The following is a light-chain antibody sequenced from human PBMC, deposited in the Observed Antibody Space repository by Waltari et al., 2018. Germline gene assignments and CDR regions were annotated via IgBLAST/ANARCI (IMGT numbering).Light chain of an antibody. CDR2: WAS. CDR3: QQYYSTPFT. J-gene: IGKJ2*01. CDR1: QNILYNSNNRNY. V-gene: IGKV4-1*01. Sequence: DIVMTQSPDSLAVSLGERATVNCKSSQNILYNSNNRNYLAWYQQKPGRPPKLLIYWASTRESGVPDRFSGSGSGTDFTLTISSLQAEDVAVYFCQQYYSTPFTFGQGPKLEL.